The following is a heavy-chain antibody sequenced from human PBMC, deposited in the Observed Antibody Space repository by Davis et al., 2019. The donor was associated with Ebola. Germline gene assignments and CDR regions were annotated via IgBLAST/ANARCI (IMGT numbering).Heavy chain of an antibody. D-gene: IGHD1-1*01. CDR3: AGDPNWESGS. V-gene: IGHV3-23*01. J-gene: IGHJ1*01. CDR1: GFTFSPID. Sequence: PGGLLRSSFAALGFTFSPIDMNWSRQPPGGGPEWGSYINFGGSATYYADSVKGRFTMSRDNSKNILYLQMDSLRIEDTAQYYCAGDPNWESGSWGQSTLVSVSS. CDR2: INFGGSAT.